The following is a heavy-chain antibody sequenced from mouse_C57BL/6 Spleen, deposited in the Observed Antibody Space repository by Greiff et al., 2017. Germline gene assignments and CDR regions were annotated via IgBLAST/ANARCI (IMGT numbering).Heavy chain of an antibody. CDR1: GFSLTSYG. CDR2: IWSGGST. CDR3: ARNPRYDYDERYFDV. D-gene: IGHD2-4*01. J-gene: IGHJ1*03. Sequence: QVQLKESGPGLVQPSQSLSITCTVSGFSLTSYGVHWVRQSPGKGLEWLGVIWSGGSTDYNAAFISRLSISKDNSKGQVFFKMNSLQADDTAIYYCARNPRYDYDERYFDVWGTGTTVTVSS. V-gene: IGHV2-2*01.